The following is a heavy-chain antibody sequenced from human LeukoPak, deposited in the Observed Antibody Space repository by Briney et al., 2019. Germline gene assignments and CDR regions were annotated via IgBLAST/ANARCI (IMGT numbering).Heavy chain of an antibody. Sequence: PGASLKISCKGSGXSFSTYWIAWVRQMPGKGLEWMGIIYPGDADTRYSPSFQGQVTISADKAVSSAYLQWNSLKASATAMYYCARPNITSYYDSRGYDAFDVWGQGTMVTVSS. J-gene: IGHJ3*01. CDR1: GXSFSTYW. CDR3: ARPNITSYYDSRGYDAFDV. CDR2: IYPGDADT. V-gene: IGHV5-51*01. D-gene: IGHD3-22*01.